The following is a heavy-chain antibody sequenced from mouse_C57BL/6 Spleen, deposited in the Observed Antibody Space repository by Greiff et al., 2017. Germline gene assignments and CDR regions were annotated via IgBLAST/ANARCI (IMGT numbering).Heavy chain of an antibody. CDR2: IDPETGGT. D-gene: IGHD1-1*01. J-gene: IGHJ4*01. CDR1: GYTFTDYE. V-gene: IGHV1-15*01. CDR3: TSITTVVAKAMDY. Sequence: VQLQQSGAELVRPGASVTLSCKASGYTFTDYEMHWVKQTPVHGLEWIGAIDPETGGTAYNQKFKGKAILTADKSSSTAYMELRSLTSEDSAVYYCTSITTVVAKAMDYWGQGTSVTVSS.